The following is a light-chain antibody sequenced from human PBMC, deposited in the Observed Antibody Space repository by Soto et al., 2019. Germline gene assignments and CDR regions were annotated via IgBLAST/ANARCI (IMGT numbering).Light chain of an antibody. V-gene: IGKV3-20*01. J-gene: IGKJ1*01. CDR3: QQYGSSPRT. Sequence: EIVLTQSPGTLSFSPGERSTLFCSASQTVRNNYLAWYQQRLGQAPRLLIYGASSRATGIPDRFSGSGSGTDFTLTISRLEPEDFAVYYCQQYGSSPRTFGQGTKVDIK. CDR2: GAS. CDR1: QTVRNNY.